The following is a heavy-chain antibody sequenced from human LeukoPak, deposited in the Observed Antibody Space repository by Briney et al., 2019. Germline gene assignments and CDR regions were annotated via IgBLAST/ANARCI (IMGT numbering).Heavy chain of an antibody. V-gene: IGHV3-74*01. CDR1: GFTFSSYW. D-gene: IGHD2-2*01. Sequence: GGSLRLSCAASGFTFSSYWMHWVRQAPGKGLVWVSRINTDGSSTSYADSVKGRFTISRDNSKNTLYLQMNSLRAEDTAVHYCAKEESIVVVPAALFDYWGQGTLVTVSS. CDR3: AKEESIVVVPAALFDY. J-gene: IGHJ4*02. CDR2: INTDGSST.